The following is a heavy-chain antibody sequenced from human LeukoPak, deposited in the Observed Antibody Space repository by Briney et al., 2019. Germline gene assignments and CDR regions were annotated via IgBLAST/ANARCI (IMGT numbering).Heavy chain of an antibody. V-gene: IGHV1-8*01. CDR2: MNPNSGNT. CDR1: GYTFISYD. CDR3: ARETTDGTSSKFDP. D-gene: IGHD4-17*01. Sequence: ASVKVSCKASGYTFISYDINWVRQATGQGLEWMGWMNPNSGNTGYAQKFQGRDTMTRNTSISTVYMELSSLRSEDTAVYYCARETTDGTSSKFDPWGQGTLVTVSS. J-gene: IGHJ5*02.